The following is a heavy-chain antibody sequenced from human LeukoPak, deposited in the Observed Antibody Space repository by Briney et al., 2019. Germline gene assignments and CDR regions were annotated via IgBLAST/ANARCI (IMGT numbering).Heavy chain of an antibody. CDR1: GYTFTGYY. J-gene: IGHJ6*03. V-gene: IGHV1-2*02. Sequence: ASVKVSCKASGYTFTGYYMHWVRQAPGQGLEWMGWINPNSGGTNYAQKFQGRVTMTRDTSISTAYMELSRLRSDDTAVYYCARDKSYYYYYMDVWGKGTTVTVSS. CDR3: ARDKSYYYYYMDV. CDR2: INPNSGGT.